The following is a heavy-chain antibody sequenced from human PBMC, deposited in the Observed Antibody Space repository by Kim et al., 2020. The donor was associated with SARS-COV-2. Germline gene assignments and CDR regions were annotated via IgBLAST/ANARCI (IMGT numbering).Heavy chain of an antibody. V-gene: IGHV4-4*02. Sequence: SETLSLTCAVSGGSISSSNWWSWVRQPPGKGLEWIGEIYHSGSTNYNPSLKSRVTISVDKSKNQFSLKLSSVTAADTAVYYCARKIAAAGTYLDYWGQGTLVTVSS. J-gene: IGHJ4*02. CDR2: IYHSGST. CDR1: GGSISSSNW. D-gene: IGHD6-13*01. CDR3: ARKIAAAGTYLDY.